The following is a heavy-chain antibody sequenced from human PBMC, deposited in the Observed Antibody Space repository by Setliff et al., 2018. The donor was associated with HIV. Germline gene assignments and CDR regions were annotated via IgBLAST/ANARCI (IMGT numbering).Heavy chain of an antibody. CDR2: IYYSGST. D-gene: IGHD5-12*01. Sequence: SETLSLTCTVSGDSINSGDYYWSWIRQPPGKGLEWVGTIYYSGSTYYKPSLKSRGTISVDTSKNQFYLKLNSVTAADSAVYYCTLTSRLDGYFDPWGQGTLVTVSS. CDR3: TLTSRLDGYFDP. V-gene: IGHV4-61*08. CDR1: GDSINSGDYY. J-gene: IGHJ5*02.